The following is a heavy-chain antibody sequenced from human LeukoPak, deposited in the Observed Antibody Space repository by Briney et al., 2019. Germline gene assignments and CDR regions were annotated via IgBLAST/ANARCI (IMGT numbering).Heavy chain of an antibody. J-gene: IGHJ4*02. D-gene: IGHD4-17*01. Sequence: SVKVSCKASGGTFNTYAFNWVRQAPGKGLEWMGRIIPVFGTPHYAQKYQGRLTITTDEFASTVYMELSSLRSQDTAIYYCARIEGDYGVFVFWGQGTLVTVSS. CDR2: IIPVFGTP. V-gene: IGHV1-69*05. CDR1: GGTFNTYA. CDR3: ARIEGDYGVFVF.